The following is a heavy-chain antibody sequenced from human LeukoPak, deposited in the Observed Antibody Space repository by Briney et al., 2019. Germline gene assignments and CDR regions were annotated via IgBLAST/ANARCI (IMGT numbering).Heavy chain of an antibody. V-gene: IGHV4-4*07. D-gene: IGHD5-12*01. Sequence: SETLSLTCIVSGDSISNYYWSWIRQPAGKGLEWIGRIYTSGSTNYNPSLKSRVTMSVDTPKNQFSLNLSSVTAADTAVYSCAREGRDGYNYRALDYWGQGTLVSVSS. J-gene: IGHJ4*02. CDR1: GDSISNYY. CDR2: IYTSGST. CDR3: AREGRDGYNYRALDY.